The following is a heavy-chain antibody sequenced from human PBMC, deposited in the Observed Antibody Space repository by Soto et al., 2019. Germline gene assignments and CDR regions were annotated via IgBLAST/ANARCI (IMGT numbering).Heavy chain of an antibody. CDR3: AKYPVSVVLVPSATGNLVSSYFYMDF. Sequence: GGSLRLSCAASGFPFSTYALSWVRQAPGKGLEWVSGVSGSGGSTYYADSVKGRFTISRDNSKNTLYLQMNSLRAEDTAVYYCAKYPVSVVLVPSATGNLVSSYFYMDFWGKGITVTVSS. D-gene: IGHD2-2*01. CDR1: GFPFSTYA. CDR2: VSGSGGST. V-gene: IGHV3-23*01. J-gene: IGHJ6*03.